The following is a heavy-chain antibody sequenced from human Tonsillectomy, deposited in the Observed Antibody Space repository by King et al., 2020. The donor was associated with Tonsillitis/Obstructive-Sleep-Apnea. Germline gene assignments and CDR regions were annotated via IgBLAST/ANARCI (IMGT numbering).Heavy chain of an antibody. J-gene: IGHJ4*02. D-gene: IGHD1-14*01. CDR2: IHYSGST. Sequence: VQLQESGPGLVKPSETLSLTCTVSGGSITSYYWSWIRQPPGKGLEWIGYIHYSGSTNYNPSLKSRVTISVDTSSNQLSLKLSSVTAADTAVYYCARDNRSTFDYWGQGILFTVSP. V-gene: IGHV4-59*01. CDR1: GGSITSYY. CDR3: ARDNRSTFDY.